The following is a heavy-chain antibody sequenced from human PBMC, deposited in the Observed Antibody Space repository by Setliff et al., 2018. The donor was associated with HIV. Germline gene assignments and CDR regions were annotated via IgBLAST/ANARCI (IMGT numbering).Heavy chain of an antibody. CDR3: AKDPTTGAVAVYYFDY. CDR1: GFTFSSYT. J-gene: IGHJ4*02. CDR2: ISGSGGST. Sequence: PGGSLRLSCVVSGFTFSSYTMSWVRQAPGKGLEWVSAISGSGGSTYYADSVKGRFTISRDNSKNTLYLQMNSLRAEDTAVYYCAKDPTTGAVAVYYFDYWGQGTLVTVSS. V-gene: IGHV3-23*01. D-gene: IGHD6-19*01.